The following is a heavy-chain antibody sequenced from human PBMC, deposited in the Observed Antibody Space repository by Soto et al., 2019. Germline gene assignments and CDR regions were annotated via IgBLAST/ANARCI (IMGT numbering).Heavy chain of an antibody. V-gene: IGHV3-23*01. J-gene: IGHJ4*02. CDR2: ISGSGGST. Sequence: EVQLLESGGGLVQPGGSLRLSCAASGFTFSSYAMSWVRQAPGKGLEWVSAISGSGGSTYYADSVKGRFTISRDNSKNTLYLRMNSLRAEDTAVYYCAKNGRFLEWLLMGLIDYWGQGTLVTVSS. CDR1: GFTFSSYA. CDR3: AKNGRFLEWLLMGLIDY. D-gene: IGHD3-3*01.